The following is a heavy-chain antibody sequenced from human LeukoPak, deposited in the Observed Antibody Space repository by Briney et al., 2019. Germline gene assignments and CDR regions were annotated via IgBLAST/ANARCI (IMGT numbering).Heavy chain of an antibody. Sequence: PSETLSLTCTVSGGSISSYYWGWIRQPPGKGLEWIGSIYYSGSTYYNPSLKSRVIISVDTSKNQFSLKLSSVTAADTAVYYCARYDVSQDSSGYYSSFDYWGQGTLVTVSS. V-gene: IGHV4-39*07. CDR1: GGSISSYY. D-gene: IGHD3-22*01. CDR3: ARYDVSQDSSGYYSSFDY. J-gene: IGHJ4*02. CDR2: IYYSGST.